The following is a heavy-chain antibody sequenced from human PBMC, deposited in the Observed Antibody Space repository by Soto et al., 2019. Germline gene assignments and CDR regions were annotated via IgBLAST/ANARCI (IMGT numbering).Heavy chain of an antibody. V-gene: IGHV2-26*01. Sequence: QVTLKESGPVLVKPTETLTLTCTVSGFSLSNARMGVSWIRQTPGKALEWLAHIFSNDEKSYSTSLKSRLTISKDTSKSQVVLTMTNMDPVDTATYYCARFGRGWLFGVDVWGQGTTVTVSS. CDR2: IFSNDEK. J-gene: IGHJ6*02. D-gene: IGHD3-22*01. CDR3: ARFGRGWLFGVDV. CDR1: GFSLSNARMG.